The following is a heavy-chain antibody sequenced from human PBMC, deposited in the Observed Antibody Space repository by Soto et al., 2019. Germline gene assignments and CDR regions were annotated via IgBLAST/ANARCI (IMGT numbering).Heavy chain of an antibody. CDR2: IYYSGST. CDR1: GGSISSGDYY. J-gene: IGHJ4*02. V-gene: IGHV4-30-4*01. D-gene: IGHD3-3*01. CDR3: ARGDDFWSGYYLPDY. Sequence: SETLSLTCTVSGGSISSGDYYWSWIRQPPGKGLEWIGYIYYSGSTYYNPSLKSRVTISVDTSKNQFSLKLSFVTAADTALYYCARGDDFWSGYYLPDYWGQGTLVTVSS.